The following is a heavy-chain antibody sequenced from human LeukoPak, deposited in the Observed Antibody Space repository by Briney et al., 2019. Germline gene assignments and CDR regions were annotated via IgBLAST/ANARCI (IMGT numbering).Heavy chain of an antibody. CDR1: GFTVSSNY. D-gene: IGHD6-6*01. Sequence: GGSLRLSCAASGFTVSSNYMSWVRQAPGKGLEWVSVIYSSGNTYYADSVMGRFTISRDNSKNTLYLQMNSPRPEDTAVYYCATRSSSIYYYYGMDVWGQGTTVTVSS. J-gene: IGHJ6*02. V-gene: IGHV3-66*02. CDR3: ATRSSSIYYYYGMDV. CDR2: IYSSGNT.